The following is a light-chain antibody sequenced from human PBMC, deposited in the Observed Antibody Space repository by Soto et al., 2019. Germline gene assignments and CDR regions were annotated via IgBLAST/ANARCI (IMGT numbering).Light chain of an antibody. V-gene: IGKV1-5*01. CDR2: DAS. J-gene: IGKJ1*01. CDR1: QSINNW. Sequence: DIQMTQSPSTLSASVGDRVTITCRASQSINNWLAWYQQKPGKAPKLLIYDASSLETGVPSTFSGSGSGTEFTLTISSLQPDDFATYYCQHYSTDSPWTFGQGTKWIS. CDR3: QHYSTDSPWT.